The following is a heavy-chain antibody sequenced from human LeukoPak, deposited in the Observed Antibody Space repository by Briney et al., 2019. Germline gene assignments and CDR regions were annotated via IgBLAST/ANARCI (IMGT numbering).Heavy chain of an antibody. Sequence: SGTLSLTCAVSGGSIGNSNWWSWVRQTPGEGLEWIGEIYHSGSTNYNPSLKSRVTISVDKSKNQFSLKLSSVTAADTAVYYCTRDLGYSRHLDYWGQGTLVTVSS. V-gene: IGHV4-4*02. CDR2: IYHSGST. D-gene: IGHD5-12*01. CDR1: GGSIGNSNW. J-gene: IGHJ4*02. CDR3: TRDLGYSRHLDY.